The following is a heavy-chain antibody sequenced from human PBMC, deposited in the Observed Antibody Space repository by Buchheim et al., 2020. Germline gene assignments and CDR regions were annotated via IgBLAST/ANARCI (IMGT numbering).Heavy chain of an antibody. D-gene: IGHD2-2*01. Sequence: QVQLVQSGAEVKKPGASVKVSCKASGYTFTSYYMHWVRQAPGQGLEWMGIINPSGGSTSYAQKFQGRVTMTRDTSTSTVYLELSSLRSEDTAVYYCARADCSSTSCYVPGPGRAFDPWGQGTL. CDR1: GYTFTSYY. V-gene: IGHV1-46*01. CDR2: INPSGGST. CDR3: ARADCSSTSCYVPGPGRAFDP. J-gene: IGHJ5*02.